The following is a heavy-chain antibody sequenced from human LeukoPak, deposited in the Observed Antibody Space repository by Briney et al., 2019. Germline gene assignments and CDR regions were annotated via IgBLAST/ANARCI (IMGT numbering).Heavy chain of an antibody. D-gene: IGHD1-26*01. V-gene: IGHV3-7*01. CDR3: ARTGGSYSDYFDY. J-gene: IGHJ4*02. Sequence: GGSLRLSCAASGFTFSNYWMTWVRQAPGKGLEWVANIKRDGSEKYYIDSVKGRFTISRDNAKNLLYLQMNSLRAEDTAVYYCARTGGSYSDYFDYWGQGTLVTVSS. CDR2: IKRDGSEK. CDR1: GFTFSNYW.